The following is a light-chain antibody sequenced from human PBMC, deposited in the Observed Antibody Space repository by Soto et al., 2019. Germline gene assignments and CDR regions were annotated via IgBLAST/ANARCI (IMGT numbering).Light chain of an antibody. V-gene: IGKV3-11*01. Sequence: EIVLTPSPARLSSVPGGGVTLSCRASQYINTRLAWYQHRPGQAPRLLIYQTSIRAAGIPARFSASGTGTDFTLTISDVQPEDFAVYYCHQRQSWPRTFGQGAKVDIK. CDR1: QYINTR. CDR2: QTS. CDR3: HQRQSWPRT. J-gene: IGKJ1*01.